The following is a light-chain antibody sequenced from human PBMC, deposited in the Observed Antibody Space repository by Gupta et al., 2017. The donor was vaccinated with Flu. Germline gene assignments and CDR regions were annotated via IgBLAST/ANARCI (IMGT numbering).Light chain of an antibody. CDR3: SSYAGNNNLK. J-gene: IGLJ2*01. CDR2: EVT. CDR1: SSDIGSFKY. V-gene: IGLV2-8*01. Sequence: QSALAQPPSASGSPGQSVTISCIGASSDIGSFKYVSWYQHRPGKAPKLLIYEVTKRPSGVPDRFAGSKSGNTASRTVSGLHTEDEADYYCSSYAGNNNLKFGGGTKLTVL.